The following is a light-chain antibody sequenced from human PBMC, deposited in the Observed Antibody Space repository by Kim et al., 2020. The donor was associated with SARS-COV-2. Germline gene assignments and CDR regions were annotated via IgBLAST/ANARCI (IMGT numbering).Light chain of an antibody. V-gene: IGKV1-39*01. J-gene: IGKJ1*01. CDR1: HTISTY. CDR3: QQSFT. CDR2: ATS. Sequence: SSLSASVGDRVTITCRTTHTISTYLNCYQQKPGKAPKLLIYATSNLQSGVPSRFSGSGSGTDFTLTISSLQPEDFASYYCQQSFTFGQGTKVDIK.